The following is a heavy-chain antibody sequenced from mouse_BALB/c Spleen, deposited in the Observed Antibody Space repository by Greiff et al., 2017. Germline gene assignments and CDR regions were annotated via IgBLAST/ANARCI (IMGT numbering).Heavy chain of an antibody. Sequence: VQLQQSGAELVRSGASVKLSCTASGFNITDYYMHWVKQRPEQGLEWIGWIDPENGDTEYAPKFQGKATMTADTSSNTAYLQLSSLTSEDTAVYYCNAYGNYDAMDYWGQGTSVTVSS. CDR2: IDPENGDT. V-gene: IGHV14-4*02. J-gene: IGHJ4*01. CDR3: NAYGNYDAMDY. CDR1: GFNITDYY. D-gene: IGHD2-1*01.